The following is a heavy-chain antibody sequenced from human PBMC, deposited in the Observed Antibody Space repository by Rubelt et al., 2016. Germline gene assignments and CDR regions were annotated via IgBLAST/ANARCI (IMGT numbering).Heavy chain of an antibody. CDR2: INAGNGNT. Sequence: QVQLVQSGAEVKKPGASVKVSCKAAGYSFTTYSIHWVRQAPGQRLEWMGWINAGNGNTKYSQKFQGRGTITRDTSASTAYMELSSLRSEDTAIYYCARGDIVVVVAASNPLDYWGQGTLVTVSS. V-gene: IGHV1-3*01. D-gene: IGHD2-15*01. J-gene: IGHJ4*02. CDR3: ARGDIVVVVAASNPLDY. CDR1: GYSFTTYS.